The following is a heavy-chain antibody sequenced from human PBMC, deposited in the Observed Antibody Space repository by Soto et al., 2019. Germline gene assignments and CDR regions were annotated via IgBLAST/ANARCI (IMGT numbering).Heavy chain of an antibody. V-gene: IGHV1-69*01. CDR2: VIPIFGTA. Sequence: QVQLVQSGAEVKKPGSSVKVSCKASGGTFSSYAISWVRQAPGQGLEWMGGVIPIFGTANYAQKFQGRVTMTADESTSTAYMELSSLRSEDTAVYYCARGGIEYSSENWYFDLWGRGTLVTVSS. CDR3: ARGGIEYSSENWYFDL. D-gene: IGHD6-6*01. J-gene: IGHJ2*01. CDR1: GGTFSSYA.